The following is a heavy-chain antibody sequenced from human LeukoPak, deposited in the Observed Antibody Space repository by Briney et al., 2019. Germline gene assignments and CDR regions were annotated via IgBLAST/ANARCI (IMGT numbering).Heavy chain of an antibody. Sequence: GGSLRLSYAASGFTFSSYGMHWVRQAPGKGLEWVAVIWYDGSNKYYADSVKGRFTISRDNSKNTLYLQMNSLRAEDTAVYYCAREGSPTPYYYYGMDVWGQGTTVTVSS. V-gene: IGHV3-33*01. CDR1: GFTFSSYG. CDR2: IWYDGSNK. D-gene: IGHD2-15*01. CDR3: AREGSPTPYYYYGMDV. J-gene: IGHJ6*02.